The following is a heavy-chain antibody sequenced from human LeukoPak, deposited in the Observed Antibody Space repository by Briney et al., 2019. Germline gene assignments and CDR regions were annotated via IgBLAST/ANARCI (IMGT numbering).Heavy chain of an antibody. CDR2: INPNSGGT. J-gene: IGHJ5*02. CDR1: GYTFTSYD. CDR3: AREDYGDNWFDP. V-gene: IGHV1-2*02. D-gene: IGHD4-17*01. Sequence: ASVKVSCKASGYTFTSYDINWVRQATGQGLEWMGWINPNSGGTNYAQKFQGRVTMTRDTSISTAYMELSRLRSDDTAVYYCAREDYGDNWFDPWGQGTLVTVSS.